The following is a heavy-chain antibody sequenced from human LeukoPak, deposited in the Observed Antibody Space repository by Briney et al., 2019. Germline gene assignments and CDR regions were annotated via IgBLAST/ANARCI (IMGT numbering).Heavy chain of an antibody. CDR1: GGSISSGGYS. CDR3: ARGRGIAVAGTHVRFDP. CDR2: IYHSGST. V-gene: IGHV4-30-2*01. Sequence: PSQTLSLTCAVSGGSISSGGYSWSWIRQPPGKGLEWIGYIYHSGSTYYNPSLKSRVTISVDRSKNQFSLKLSSVTAADTAVYYCARGRGIAVAGTHVRFDPWGQGTLVTVSS. J-gene: IGHJ5*02. D-gene: IGHD6-19*01.